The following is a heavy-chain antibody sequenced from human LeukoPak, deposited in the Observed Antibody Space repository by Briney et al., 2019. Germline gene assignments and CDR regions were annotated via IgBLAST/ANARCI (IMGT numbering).Heavy chain of an antibody. V-gene: IGHV3-30*18. Sequence: PGRSLRLSCAASGFTFSSDGMHWVRQAPGKGLEWVAIISYDGSNKYYADSVRGRFTISRDNSKSTLYLQMNSLRAEDTAVYYCAKGFSGDYRWDDAFDIWGQGTMVAVSS. CDR3: AKGFSGDYRWDDAFDI. D-gene: IGHD4-17*01. CDR1: GFTFSSDG. J-gene: IGHJ3*02. CDR2: ISYDGSNK.